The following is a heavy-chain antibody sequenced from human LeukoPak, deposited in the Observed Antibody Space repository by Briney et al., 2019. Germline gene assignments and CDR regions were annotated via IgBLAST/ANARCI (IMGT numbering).Heavy chain of an antibody. V-gene: IGHV4-31*03. CDR2: IYYSGST. D-gene: IGHD6-6*01. Sequence: PSQTLSLTCTVSGGSISSGGYYWSWIRQHPGKGLEWIGYIYYSGSTYYNPSLKSRVTISVDTSKNQSSLKLSSVTAADTAVYYCARDRSSDKYYYYGMDVWGQGTTVTVSS. CDR1: GGSISSGGYY. J-gene: IGHJ6*02. CDR3: ARDRSSDKYYYYGMDV.